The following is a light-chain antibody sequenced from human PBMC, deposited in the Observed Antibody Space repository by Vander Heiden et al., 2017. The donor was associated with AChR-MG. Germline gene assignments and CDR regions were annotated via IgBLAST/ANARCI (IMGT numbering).Light chain of an antibody. CDR2: GAS. Sequence: EIVLPQSPGPLPLSPGEGATLSCSASQSVSSDYFAWYQQKPGQAPSLLIYGASTRATGIPDRFSCSGSGTEFTLTISRLEPEDFAVYYCQQYGRSFGPGTKVDIK. CDR1: QSVSSDY. J-gene: IGKJ3*01. CDR3: QQYGRS. V-gene: IGKV3-20*01.